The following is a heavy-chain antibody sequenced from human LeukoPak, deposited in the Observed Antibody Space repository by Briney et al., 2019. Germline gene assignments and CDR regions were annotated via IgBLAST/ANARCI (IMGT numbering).Heavy chain of an antibody. CDR2: ISTSSSHM. D-gene: IGHD3-10*01. V-gene: IGHV3-21*01. Sequence: PGGSLRLSCAVSGFTFKIYSMNWVRQAPGKGLEWVSSISTSSSHMYYADSVKGRFTISRDNAKNSLYLQMNTLRAEDTAVYYCARDDTSAHFFDCWGQGTLVTVSS. J-gene: IGHJ4*02. CDR1: GFTFKIYS. CDR3: ARDDTSAHFFDC.